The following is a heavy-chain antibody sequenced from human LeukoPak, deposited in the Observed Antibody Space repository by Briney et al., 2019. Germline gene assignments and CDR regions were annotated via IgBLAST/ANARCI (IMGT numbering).Heavy chain of an antibody. Sequence: PGGSLRLSCAASGFTFSSYSMHWVRQAPGMGLEWVAVISYDGNNKYYADSVKGRFTVSRDNSKSTLYLQMNSLRPEDTAVYSCAKDIRPTGNYGWFDPWGQGTLVTVSS. J-gene: IGHJ5*02. CDR3: AKDIRPTGNYGWFDP. CDR1: GFTFSSYS. V-gene: IGHV3-30-3*01. CDR2: ISYDGNNK. D-gene: IGHD3-10*01.